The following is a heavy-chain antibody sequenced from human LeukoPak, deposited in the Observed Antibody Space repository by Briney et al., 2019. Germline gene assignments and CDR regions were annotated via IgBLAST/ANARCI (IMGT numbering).Heavy chain of an antibody. CDR1: GYTFTGYY. D-gene: IGHD3-16*02. V-gene: IGHV1-2*02. Sequence: ASVKVSCKASGYTFTGYYMHWVRQAPGQGLEWMGWINPNSGGTNYAQKFQGRVTMTRDTSISTAYMELSRLRPDDTAVYYCATDFTFGGVIVRQTGVFWGQGTLVTVSS. J-gene: IGHJ4*02. CDR3: ATDFTFGGVIVRQTGVF. CDR2: INPNSGGT.